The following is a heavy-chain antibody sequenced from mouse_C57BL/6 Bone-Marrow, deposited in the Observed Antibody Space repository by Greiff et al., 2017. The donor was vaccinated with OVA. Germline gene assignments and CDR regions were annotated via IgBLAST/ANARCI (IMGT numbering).Heavy chain of an antibody. D-gene: IGHD1-1*01. CDR3: ARKGYYGSSRYFDV. Sequence: EVKLVESGGDLVKPGGSLKLSCAASGFTFSSYGMSWVRQTPDKRLEWVATISSGGSYTYYPDSVKGRFTISRDNAKNTLYLQMSRLKSEDTAMYYCARKGYYGSSRYFDVWGTGPTVTVSS. CDR1: GFTFSSYG. V-gene: IGHV5-6*01. J-gene: IGHJ1*03. CDR2: ISSGGSYT.